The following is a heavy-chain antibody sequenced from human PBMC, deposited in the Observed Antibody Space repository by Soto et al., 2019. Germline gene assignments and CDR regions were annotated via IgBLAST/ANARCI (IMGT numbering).Heavy chain of an antibody. J-gene: IGHJ4*02. CDR3: SRDPRLADY. V-gene: IGHV3-11*01. CDR1: VFTFSDHY. CDR2: ISGGGSTT. Sequence: GGSLRLSCAASVFTFSDHYMTWIRQAPGKGPEWISYISGGGSTTSYADSVKGRFTISRDNAKNTLYLQMNSLTVEDTAAYYCSRDPRLADYWGQGTLVTVSS. D-gene: IGHD6-25*01.